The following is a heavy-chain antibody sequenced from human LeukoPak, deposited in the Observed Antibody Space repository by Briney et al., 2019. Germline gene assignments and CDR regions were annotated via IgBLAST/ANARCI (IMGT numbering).Heavy chain of an antibody. Sequence: GGSLRLSCEASGFTFGDYGMHWVRHAPGKGLEWVAYIRYDGSKRNHADSVKGRFAISRDNSKKTLYLQMNSLKIEDTAVYYCAKDMEDTATDVVSDFDSWGQGTLVTASS. CDR1: GFTFGDYG. D-gene: IGHD5-18*01. V-gene: IGHV3-30*02. CDR2: IRYDGSKR. CDR3: AKDMEDTATDVVSDFDS. J-gene: IGHJ4*02.